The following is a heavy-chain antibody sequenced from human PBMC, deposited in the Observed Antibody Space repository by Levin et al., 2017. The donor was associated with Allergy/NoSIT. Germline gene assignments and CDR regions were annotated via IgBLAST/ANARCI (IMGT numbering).Heavy chain of an antibody. D-gene: IGHD3-22*01. CDR2: VYYSGTT. CDR1: GGPVNSGSYY. J-gene: IGHJ5*01. CDR3: TRDRGSSGWFES. V-gene: IGHV4-61*01. Sequence: PSETLSLTCSVSGGPVNSGSYYWSWIRQPPGKGLEWIGSVYYSGTTNYNPSLKRRASITIDTSKNQFSLTLCSLTAANTAVYYCTRDRGSSGWFESWGQGTLVTVSS.